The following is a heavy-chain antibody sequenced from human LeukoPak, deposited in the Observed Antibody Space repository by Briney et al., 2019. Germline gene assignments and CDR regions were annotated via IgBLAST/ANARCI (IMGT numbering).Heavy chain of an antibody. CDR3: ASWGRRIVGATEYYFDY. CDR1: GGTFSSYA. CDR2: IIPIFGTA. Sequence: SVKVSCKASGGTFSSYAISWVRQAPGQGLEWMRGIIPIFGTANYAQKFQGRVTITADESTSTAYMELSSLRSEDTAVYYCASWGRRIVGATEYYFDYWGQGTLVTVSS. J-gene: IGHJ4*02. D-gene: IGHD1-26*01. V-gene: IGHV1-69*13.